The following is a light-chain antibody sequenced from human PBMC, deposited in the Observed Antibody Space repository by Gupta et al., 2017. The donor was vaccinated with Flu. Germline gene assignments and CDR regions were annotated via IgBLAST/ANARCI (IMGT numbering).Light chain of an antibody. CDR1: QSVSSN. CDR2: AAS. CDR3: QQYNNWPPLT. Sequence: ELVMTQSPATLSVSPGERATLSCRASQSVSSNLAWYQQKPGQAPRLLIYAASTRATGIPARFSGSGSGTEFTLTISSLQSEEFAVYYCQQYNNWPPLTFGGWTKVEIK. V-gene: IGKV3-15*01. J-gene: IGKJ4*01.